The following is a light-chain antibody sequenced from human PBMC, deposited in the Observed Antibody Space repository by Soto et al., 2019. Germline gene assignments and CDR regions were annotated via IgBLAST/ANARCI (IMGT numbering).Light chain of an antibody. Sequence: VLTESPGTLSLSKGERATLSCRASQSVSSSYLAWYQQKPGQAPRLLIYGASSRATGIPDRFSGSGSGTDFTLTISRLEPEDFAVYYCQQYGSSPRTFGQGTKVAIK. CDR2: GAS. J-gene: IGKJ1*01. CDR1: QSVSSSY. CDR3: QQYGSSPRT. V-gene: IGKV3-20*01.